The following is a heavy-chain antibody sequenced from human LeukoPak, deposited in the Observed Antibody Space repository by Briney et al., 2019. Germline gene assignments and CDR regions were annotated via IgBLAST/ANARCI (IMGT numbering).Heavy chain of an antibody. Sequence: GGSLRLSCAASGFTFSDHYMSWIRQAPGKGLEWVSYISSSAGTIHYADSVKGRFTISRDNAKNSLFLQMNSLRAEDTAVYYCARDPYGDYYFDYWGQGTLVTVSS. CDR1: GFTFSDHY. CDR2: ISSSAGTI. D-gene: IGHD4-17*01. J-gene: IGHJ4*02. V-gene: IGHV3-11*01. CDR3: ARDPYGDYYFDY.